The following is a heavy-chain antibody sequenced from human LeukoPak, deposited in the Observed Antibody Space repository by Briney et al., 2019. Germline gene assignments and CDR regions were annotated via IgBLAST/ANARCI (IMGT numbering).Heavy chain of an antibody. D-gene: IGHD3-22*01. CDR3: ARTGSGYYIDY. V-gene: IGHV3-66*01. CDR2: IYSGGST. Sequence: GGSLRLSCAASGFTVSSSYMSWVRQAPGKGLEWVSVIYSGGSTYYGDSVKGRFTISRDNSKNTLYLQMNSLRAEDTAVYYCARTGSGYYIDYWGQGTLVTVSS. J-gene: IGHJ4*02. CDR1: GFTVSSSY.